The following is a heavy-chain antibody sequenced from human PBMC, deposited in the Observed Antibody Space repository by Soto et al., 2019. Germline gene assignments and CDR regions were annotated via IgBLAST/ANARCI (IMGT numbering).Heavy chain of an antibody. Sequence: GGSLRLSCAASGFTFSDYYMSWIRQAPGKGLEWVSYISSTISYTHYADSVKGRFTISRDNAKNSLYLQMNSLRAEDTAVYYCARYIYGYVDYWGQGTLVTVSS. CDR1: GFTFSDYY. J-gene: IGHJ4*02. CDR3: ARYIYGYVDY. D-gene: IGHD5-18*01. CDR2: ISSTISYT. V-gene: IGHV3-11*06.